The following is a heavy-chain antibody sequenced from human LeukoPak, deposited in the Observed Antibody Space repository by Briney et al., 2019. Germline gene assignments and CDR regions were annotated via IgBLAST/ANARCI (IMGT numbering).Heavy chain of an antibody. Sequence: PGGSLRLSCAASGFTLNTFNMNWVRQAPGKGLEWVPSITSGGDYIYYADSVKGRFTTSRDNAKNSLSLQLNSLRVEDTAVYYCARGHYDVLAASYKWTPDYWGQGTLVTVSS. J-gene: IGHJ4*02. V-gene: IGHV3-21*01. CDR1: GFTLNTFN. CDR3: ARGHYDVLAASYKWTPDY. D-gene: IGHD3-9*01. CDR2: ITSGGDYI.